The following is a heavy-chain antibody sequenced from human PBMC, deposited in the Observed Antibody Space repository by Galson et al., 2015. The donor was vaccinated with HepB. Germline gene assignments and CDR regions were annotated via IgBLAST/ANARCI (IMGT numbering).Heavy chain of an antibody. CDR1: GFTFSSYC. CDR2: ISSSSSYI. Sequence: SLRLSCAASGFTFSSYCMNWVRQAPGKGLEWVSSISSSSSYIYYADSVKGRFTISRDNAKNSLYLQMNSLRAEDTAVYYCARDLYRNCGGDCPCDYWGQGTLVTVSS. J-gene: IGHJ4*02. V-gene: IGHV3-21*01. CDR3: ARDLYRNCGGDCPCDY. D-gene: IGHD2-21*02.